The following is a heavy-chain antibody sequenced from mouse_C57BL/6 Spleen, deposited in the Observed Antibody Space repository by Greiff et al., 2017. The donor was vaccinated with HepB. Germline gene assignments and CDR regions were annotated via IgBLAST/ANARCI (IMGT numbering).Heavy chain of an antibody. CDR2: IDPSDSYT. CDR1: GYTFTSYW. Sequence: VKLQESGAELVMPGASVKLSCKASGYTFTSYWMHWVKQRPGQGLEWIGEIDPSDSYTNYNQKFKGKSTLTVDKSSSTAYMQLSSLTSEDSAVYYCARYSSSLFDYWGQGTTLTVSS. V-gene: IGHV1-69*01. D-gene: IGHD1-1*01. CDR3: ARYSSSLFDY. J-gene: IGHJ2*01.